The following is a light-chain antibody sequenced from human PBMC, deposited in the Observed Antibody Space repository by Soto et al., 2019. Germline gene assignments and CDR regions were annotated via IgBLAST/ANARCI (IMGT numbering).Light chain of an antibody. CDR3: QQYGSSPFT. J-gene: IGKJ3*01. CDR2: GAS. Sequence: EIVLTQSPGTLSLSPGERATLSCRASQSVSSSYLAWYQRKPGQAPRLLIYGASSRATGIPDRFSGSGSGTDFTLTISRLEPEDFEVYYCQQYGSSPFTLGPGTKVDI. CDR1: QSVSSSY. V-gene: IGKV3-20*01.